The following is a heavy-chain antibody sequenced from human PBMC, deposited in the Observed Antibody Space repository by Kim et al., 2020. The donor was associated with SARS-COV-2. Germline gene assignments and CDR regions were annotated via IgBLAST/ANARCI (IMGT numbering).Heavy chain of an antibody. V-gene: IGHV3-23*01. Sequence: GGSLRLSCAASGFTFSNYAMNWVRQAPGKGLEWVASISGTSENINYADSVTGRFTIFRDNSKSTLSLQMNSLRAEDTATYYCARALLSVYYFESWALGTL. D-gene: IGHD3-16*01. J-gene: IGHJ4*02. CDR1: GFTFSNYA. CDR2: ISGTSENI. CDR3: ARALLSVYYFES.